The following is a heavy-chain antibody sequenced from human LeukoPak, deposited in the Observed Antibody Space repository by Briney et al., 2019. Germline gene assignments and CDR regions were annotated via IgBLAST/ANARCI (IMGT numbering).Heavy chain of an antibody. Sequence: GGSLRLSCAASGFTFSSYAMSWVRQAPGKGLEWVSAISGSGGSTYYADSVKGRFTISRDNSKNMLYLQMNSLRAEDTAVYYCAKEGPNCSSTSCSDDYAFDIWGQGTMVTVSS. D-gene: IGHD2-2*01. CDR1: GFTFSSYA. CDR2: ISGSGGST. V-gene: IGHV3-23*01. J-gene: IGHJ3*02. CDR3: AKEGPNCSSTSCSDDYAFDI.